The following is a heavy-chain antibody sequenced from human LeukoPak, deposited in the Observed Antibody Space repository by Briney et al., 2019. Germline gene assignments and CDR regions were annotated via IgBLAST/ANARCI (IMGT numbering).Heavy chain of an antibody. Sequence: SETLSLTCAVDGGSFSNYYWSWIRQPPGKGLEWIGEINRNGSTNYNPSLKSRLTISIDTSKKQFSLKLSSVTAADTAVYYCARGDGGRYGYNLWGQGTLVTVSS. D-gene: IGHD5-18*01. V-gene: IGHV4-34*01. CDR1: GGSFSNYY. CDR2: INRNGST. J-gene: IGHJ5*02. CDR3: ARGDGGRYGYNL.